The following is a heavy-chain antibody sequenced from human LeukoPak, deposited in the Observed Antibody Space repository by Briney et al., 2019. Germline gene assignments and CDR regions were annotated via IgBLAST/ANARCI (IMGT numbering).Heavy chain of an antibody. V-gene: IGHV1-69*05. CDR3: PREVITGTTGAWFDP. CDR1: GGTFSSYA. Sequence: SVKVSCKASGGTFSSYAISWVRQAPGQGLEWMGGIIPIFGTANYSQKLQGRVTMTTDTSTSTAYMELRSLRSDDTAVYYCPREVITGTTGAWFDPWGQGTLVTVSS. CDR2: IIPIFGTA. D-gene: IGHD1-20*01. J-gene: IGHJ5*02.